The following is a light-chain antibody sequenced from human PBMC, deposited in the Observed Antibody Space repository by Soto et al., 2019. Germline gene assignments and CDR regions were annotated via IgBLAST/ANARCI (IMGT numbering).Light chain of an antibody. CDR3: CSYGGSHTYV. CDR2: EVN. Sequence: QSVLTQPASVSGSPGQSITISCTGTSSNVGSYKLVSWYQQHPGKAPKLMIFEVNKRPSGVSNRFSGSKSGNTASLTISGLKVEDEADYYCCSYGGSHTYVFGTGTKLTVL. V-gene: IGLV2-23*02. J-gene: IGLJ1*01. CDR1: SSNVGSYKL.